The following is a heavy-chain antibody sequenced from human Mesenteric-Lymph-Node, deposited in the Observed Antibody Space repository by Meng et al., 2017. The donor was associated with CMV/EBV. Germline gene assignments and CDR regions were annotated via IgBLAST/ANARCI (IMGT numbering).Heavy chain of an antibody. CDR2: IYWDDDK. D-gene: IGHD6-13*01. Sequence: QITFKESGPTLVKPTQTLTLIFPFSGFSLSTSGVGVGWIRQPPGKALEWLALIYWDDDKRYSPSLKSRLTITKDTSKNQVVLTMTNMDPVDTATYYCAHSSGIAAAGPFYFDYWGQGTLVTVSS. J-gene: IGHJ4*02. CDR3: AHSSGIAAAGPFYFDY. V-gene: IGHV2-5*02. CDR1: GFSLSTSGVG.